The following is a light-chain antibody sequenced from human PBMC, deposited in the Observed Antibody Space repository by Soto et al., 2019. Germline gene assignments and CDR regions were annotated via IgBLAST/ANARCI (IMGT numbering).Light chain of an antibody. J-gene: IGKJ1*01. CDR1: QSVSSSY. V-gene: IGKV3-20*01. CDR3: QQYSDSAWT. CDR2: GAS. Sequence: EIVLTQSPGTLSLSPGERATLSCRASQSVSSSYLGWYQQKPGQAPRNLIFGASSRATGIPARFSGSGSESDFTLTITRLEPEDFAVYYCQQYSDSAWTFGQGTRVEIK.